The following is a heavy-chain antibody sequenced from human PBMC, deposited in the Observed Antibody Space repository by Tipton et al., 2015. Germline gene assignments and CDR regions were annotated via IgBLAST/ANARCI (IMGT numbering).Heavy chain of an antibody. CDR2: IHYRGTT. CDR3: ARHTVPAAVASFDY. Sequence: LRLSCTVSGVSISSSYYWGWIRQPPGKGLEWIGSIHYRGTTYYKPSLKSRVTLSVDTSKNQFSLKLRSVTAADTAVYYCARHTVPAAVASFDYWGQGTLVTVSS. J-gene: IGHJ4*02. CDR1: GVSISSSYY. D-gene: IGHD2-2*01. V-gene: IGHV4-39*01.